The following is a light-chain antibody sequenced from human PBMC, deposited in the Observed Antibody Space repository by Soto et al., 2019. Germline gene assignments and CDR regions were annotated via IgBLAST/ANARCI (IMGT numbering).Light chain of an antibody. J-gene: IGLJ2*01. CDR2: EVT. CDR3: SSYAGSNNLV. CDR1: SSDVGGYHY. V-gene: IGLV2-8*01. Sequence: QSVLTQPPSASGSPGQSVTISCTGTSSDVGGYHYVSWYQQHPGKAPKLMIHEVTKRPSGVPDRFSGSKSGNTAPLTVSGLQGEDEADYYCSSYAGSNNLVFGGGTQLTVL.